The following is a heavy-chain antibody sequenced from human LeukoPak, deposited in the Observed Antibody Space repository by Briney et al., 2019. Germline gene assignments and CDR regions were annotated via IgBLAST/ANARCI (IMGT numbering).Heavy chain of an antibody. CDR1: GGSISSYY. V-gene: IGHV4-59*01. CDR2: IYYSGST. J-gene: IGHJ4*02. CDR3: ARFSEVAGSPAVDY. Sequence: PSETLSLTCTVSGGSISSYYWSWIRQPPGKGLEWIGYIYYSGSTNYNPSLKSRVTISVDPSNNQSSLKLSSVTAPDTAVYYCARFSEVAGSPAVDYWPQGPLVPVSS. D-gene: IGHD6-19*01.